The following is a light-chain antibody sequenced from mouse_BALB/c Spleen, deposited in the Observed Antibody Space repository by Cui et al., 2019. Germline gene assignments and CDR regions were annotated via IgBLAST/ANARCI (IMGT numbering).Light chain of an antibody. Sequence: QIVLTQSPAIISASLGEEITLTCSASSSVNYMHWYQQKSGTSPKLLIYSTSNLASGVTSRFSGSGSGTFYSLTISSVEAEDAADYYCHQWSSYPWTFGGGTKLEIK. CDR3: HQWSSYPWT. CDR1: SSVNY. CDR2: STS. V-gene: IGKV4-80*01. J-gene: IGKJ1*01.